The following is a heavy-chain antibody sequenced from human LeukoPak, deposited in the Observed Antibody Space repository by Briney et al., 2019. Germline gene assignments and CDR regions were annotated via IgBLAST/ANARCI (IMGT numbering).Heavy chain of an antibody. CDR3: ARGAGRVYCSGGSCLYY. Sequence: ASVKVSCKASGYTFTSYDINWVRQATGQGLKWMGWMNPNSGNTGYAQKFQGRVTMTRNTSISTAYMELSSLRSEDTAVYYCARGAGRVYCSGGSCLYYWGQGTLVTVSS. D-gene: IGHD2-15*01. CDR1: GYTFTSYD. V-gene: IGHV1-8*01. J-gene: IGHJ4*02. CDR2: MNPNSGNT.